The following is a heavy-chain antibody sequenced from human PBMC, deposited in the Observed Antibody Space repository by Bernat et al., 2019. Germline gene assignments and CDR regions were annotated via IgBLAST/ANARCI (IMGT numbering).Heavy chain of an antibody. V-gene: IGHV3-21*01. Sequence: EVQLVESGGALVKPGGSLRLSCAASGFTFSSYSMNWVRQAPGKGLEWVSSISSSSSYIYYADSLKGRFANSRDNTKNSLYQQMNSLRAEDTAVYYCARNPRAYGDYGRSRYGMDVWGQGTTVTVSS. CDR1: GFTFSSYS. J-gene: IGHJ6*02. CDR2: ISSSSSYI. D-gene: IGHD4-17*01. CDR3: ARNPRAYGDYGRSRYGMDV.